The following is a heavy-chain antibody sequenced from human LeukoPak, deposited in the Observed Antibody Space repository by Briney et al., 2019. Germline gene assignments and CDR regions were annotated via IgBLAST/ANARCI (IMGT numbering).Heavy chain of an antibody. CDR2: ISSSSSYI. D-gene: IGHD2-21*01. V-gene: IGHV3-21*01. CDR1: GFTFSPYN. Sequence: GGSLRLSCAASGFTFSPYNMNWVRQAPGKGLEWVSAISSSSSYIYYADSVKGRFTISRDNAKNSLYLQMNSLRAEDTAVYYCARGGGYCGGDCFDGFDVWGQGTMVAVSS. CDR3: ARGGGYCGGDCFDGFDV. J-gene: IGHJ3*01.